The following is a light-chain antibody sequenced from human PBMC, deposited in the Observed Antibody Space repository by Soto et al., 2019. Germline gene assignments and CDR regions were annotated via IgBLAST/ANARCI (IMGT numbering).Light chain of an antibody. CDR1: SGHSSYI. Sequence: QLVLTQSSSASASRGSSVKLTCTLSSGHSSYIIAWHQQQPGKAPRYLMKLEGSGSYNKGSGVPDRFSGSSSGADRYLTISNLQFEDEADYYCETWDGNTRVFGGGTKLTVL. CDR2: LEGSGSY. CDR3: ETWDGNTRV. J-gene: IGLJ3*02. V-gene: IGLV4-60*02.